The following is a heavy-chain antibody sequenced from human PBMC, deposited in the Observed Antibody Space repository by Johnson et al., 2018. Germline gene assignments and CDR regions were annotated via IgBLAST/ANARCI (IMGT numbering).Heavy chain of an antibody. Sequence: VQLQESGGGLVQXGGSLRLSCAASGFTFSNYWMHWVRQAPGKGLVWVSRINSDGSSTTYADSVKGRFTISRDKAKNTVFLQMNSLRAEDTAVDYCGRDPGYSSGWYGAFDIWGQGTTVTVSS. CDR2: INSDGSST. CDR1: GFTFSNYW. J-gene: IGHJ3*02. V-gene: IGHV3-74*01. CDR3: GRDPGYSSGWYGAFDI. D-gene: IGHD6-19*01.